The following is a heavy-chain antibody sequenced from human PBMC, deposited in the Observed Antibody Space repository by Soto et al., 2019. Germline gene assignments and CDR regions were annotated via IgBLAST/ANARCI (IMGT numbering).Heavy chain of an antibody. CDR2: INAGNGNT. V-gene: IGHV1-3*05. J-gene: IGHJ5*02. CDR3: AREGPGGIAAAGIFGNWFDP. CDR1: GYTFTSYA. D-gene: IGHD6-13*01. Sequence: QVQLVQSGAEEKKPGASVKVSCKASGYTFTSYAMHWVRQAPGQRLEWMGWINAGNGNTKYSQKFQGRVTITRDTSASTAYMELSSLRSEDTAVYYCAREGPGGIAAAGIFGNWFDPWGQGTLVTVSS.